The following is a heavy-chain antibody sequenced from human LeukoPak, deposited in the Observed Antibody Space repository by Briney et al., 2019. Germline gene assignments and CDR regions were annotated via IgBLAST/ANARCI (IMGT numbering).Heavy chain of an antibody. CDR1: GGSISSSSYY. CDR2: IYYSGST. Sequence: PSETLSLTCTVSGGSISSSSYYWGWIRQPPGKGLEWIGSIYYSGSTYYNPSLKSRVTISVDTSKNQFSLKLSSVTAADTAVYYCASFVPAAFNGAFDIWGQGTMVTVSS. CDR3: ASFVPAAFNGAFDI. D-gene: IGHD2-2*01. J-gene: IGHJ3*02. V-gene: IGHV4-39*01.